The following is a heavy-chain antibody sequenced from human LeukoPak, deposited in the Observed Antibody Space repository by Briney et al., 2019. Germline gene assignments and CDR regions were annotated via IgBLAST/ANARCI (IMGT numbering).Heavy chain of an antibody. CDR1: GGSISSYY. CDR2: IYTSGST. D-gene: IGHD2-2*02. Sequence: PSETLSLTCAVSGGSISSYYWSWIRQPPGEGLEWIGYIYTSGSTNYNPSLKSRVTISVDTSKNQFSLKLSSVTAADTAVYYCARSIYCSSTSCYNLGPIIGNWFDPWGQGTLVTVSS. CDR3: ARSIYCSSTSCYNLGPIIGNWFDP. J-gene: IGHJ5*02. V-gene: IGHV4-4*09.